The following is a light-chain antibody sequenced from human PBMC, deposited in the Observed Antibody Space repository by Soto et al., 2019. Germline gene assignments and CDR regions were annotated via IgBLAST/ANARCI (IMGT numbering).Light chain of an antibody. J-gene: IGKJ4*01. CDR1: QSVSSTY. CDR3: QQDGSSPLT. Sequence: EIVLTQSPGTLSLSPGERATLSCRASQSVSSTYLGWYQQKPGQAPRLLIYGASRRATGIPDRFSGSGSGTDFTLTISRLEPEDFAVYYCQQDGSSPLTFGGGTKVEIQ. V-gene: IGKV3-20*01. CDR2: GAS.